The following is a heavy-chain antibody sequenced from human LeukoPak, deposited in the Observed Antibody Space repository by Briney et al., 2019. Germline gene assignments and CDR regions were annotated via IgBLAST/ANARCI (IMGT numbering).Heavy chain of an antibody. CDR1: GYTFTNNP. CDR2: INTDNTNT. CDR3: ASEVTANAFDI. Sequence: WASVKVSCKASGYTFTNNPLHWVRQAPGRRLEWMGWINTDNTNTKYSQEFQGRLTITRDTSARTAYMKLSSLRSEDMAVYYCASEVTANAFDIWGQGTMVIVS. V-gene: IGHV1-3*03. D-gene: IGHD2-21*02. J-gene: IGHJ3*02.